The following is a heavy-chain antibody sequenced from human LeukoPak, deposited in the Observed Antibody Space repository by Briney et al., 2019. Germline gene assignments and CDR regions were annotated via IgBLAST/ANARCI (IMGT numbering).Heavy chain of an antibody. V-gene: IGHV3-11*01. CDR1: GFTFSDYY. Sequence: GGSLRLSCAASGFTFSDYYMSWIRQAPGKGLEWVSYISSSGSTIYYADSVKGRFTISRDNAKNSLYLQMNNLRAEDTAVYYCARAVLRYFDWDPPADAFDIWAKGQWSPSLQ. CDR2: ISSSGSTI. CDR3: ARAVLRYFDWDPPADAFDI. J-gene: IGHJ3*02. D-gene: IGHD3-9*01.